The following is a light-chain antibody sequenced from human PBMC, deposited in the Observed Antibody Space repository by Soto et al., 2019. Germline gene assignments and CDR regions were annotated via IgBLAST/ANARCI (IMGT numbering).Light chain of an antibody. J-gene: IGKJ1*01. CDR2: DAS. Sequence: EIVLTQSPGTLSLSPGERATLSCRASQSVSSSYLAWYQQKPGQAPRLLIFDASSRATGISDRFSGSGSGTDFTLTISRLEPEDLAVYYCQQYGRSPWTFGQGTKVEVK. V-gene: IGKV3-20*01. CDR3: QQYGRSPWT. CDR1: QSVSSSY.